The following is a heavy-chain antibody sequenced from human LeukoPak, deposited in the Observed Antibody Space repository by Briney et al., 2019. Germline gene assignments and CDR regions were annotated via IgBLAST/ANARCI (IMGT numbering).Heavy chain of an antibody. CDR2: ISGGSGYI. CDR3: ARQGGMQSFDY. J-gene: IGHJ4*02. CDR1: GFTFSSYW. V-gene: IGHV3-21*01. D-gene: IGHD6-19*01. Sequence: GGSLRLSCAASGFTFSSYWMHWVRQAPGKGLEWVAYISGGSGYIYYADSVKGRFTVSRDNAENSLYLQMNSLRAEDTAVYYCARQGGMQSFDYWGQGILVTVSS.